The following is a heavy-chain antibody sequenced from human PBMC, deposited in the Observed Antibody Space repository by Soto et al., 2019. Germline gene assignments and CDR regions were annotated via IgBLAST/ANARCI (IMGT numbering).Heavy chain of an antibody. Sequence: GGSLRLSCAASGFTFSRYEINWVRQAPGKGLEWVSYISSSASTIYYADSMKGRFTISRDNAKNSLYLQMNSLRAEDTAVYYCARDTVAYIIYYGMDVCGQGTTVIVSS. CDR2: ISSSASTI. CDR3: ARDTVAYIIYYGMDV. CDR1: GFTFSRYE. J-gene: IGHJ6*02. V-gene: IGHV3-48*03. D-gene: IGHD3-10*01.